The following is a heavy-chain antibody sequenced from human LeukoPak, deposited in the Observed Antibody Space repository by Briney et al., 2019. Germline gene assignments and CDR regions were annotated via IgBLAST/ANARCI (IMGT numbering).Heavy chain of an antibody. Sequence: GGSLRLSCAASGFTFSSYWMSWVRQAPGKGLEWVANIKQDGSEKYYVDSVKGRFTISRDNSNNTMSLEMRSLRAEDTAVYYCAREGTYYDSSGYYVSWGQGTLVTVSS. CDR3: AREGTYYDSSGYYVS. J-gene: IGHJ5*02. D-gene: IGHD3-22*01. V-gene: IGHV3-7*03. CDR1: GFTFSSYW. CDR2: IKQDGSEK.